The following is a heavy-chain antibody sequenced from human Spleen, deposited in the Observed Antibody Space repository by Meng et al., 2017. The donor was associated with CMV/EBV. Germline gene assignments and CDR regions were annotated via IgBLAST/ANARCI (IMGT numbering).Heavy chain of an antibody. Sequence: SETLSLTCTVSGGSISSTGHFWGWIRQAPGKGLAWIGSIYYSGTTYYNPSLKGRVTLSVDTSKNQFSLRLTSVTAADTAVYYCATVPGLGYCSSTSCYTGGYWGQGTLVTVSS. J-gene: IGHJ4*02. D-gene: IGHD2-2*02. CDR3: ATVPGLGYCSSTSCYTGGY. CDR2: IYYSGTT. V-gene: IGHV4-39*07. CDR1: GGSISSTGHF.